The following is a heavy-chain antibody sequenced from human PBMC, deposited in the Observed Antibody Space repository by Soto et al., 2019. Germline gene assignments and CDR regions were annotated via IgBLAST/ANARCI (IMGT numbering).Heavy chain of an antibody. J-gene: IGHJ2*01. CDR1: GGTFSSFT. CDR2: IIPILGVA. V-gene: IGHV1-69*02. D-gene: IGHD3-3*01. CDR3: AAPPFDLWRGSSSDYFDR. Sequence: QVQLVQSGAEVKKPGSSVKVSCKPSGGTFSSFTINWVRQAPGQGLEWMGRIIPILGVANYAQKFQGRVTITADKSTSTAYLDLSRLRSEDRAVYYFAAPPFDLWRGSSSDYFDRWGRGTLVTVSS.